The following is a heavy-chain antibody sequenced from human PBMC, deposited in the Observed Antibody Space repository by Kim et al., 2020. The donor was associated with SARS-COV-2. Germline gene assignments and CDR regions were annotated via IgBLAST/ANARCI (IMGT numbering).Heavy chain of an antibody. CDR3: ARADYYYYYGMDV. V-gene: IGHV1-69*01. Sequence: YAQKCQGRVTITADESTSTAYMELSSLRSEDTAVYYCARADYYYYYGMDVWGQGTTVTVSS. J-gene: IGHJ6*02.